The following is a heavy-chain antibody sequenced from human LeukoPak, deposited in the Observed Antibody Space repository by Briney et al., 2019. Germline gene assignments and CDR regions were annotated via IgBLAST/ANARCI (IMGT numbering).Heavy chain of an antibody. CDR3: ARDPSDYDILTGYHLPNYGMDV. CDR2: ISANNGYT. Sequence: ASVKVSCKASGYTFTSNGVTWVRQAPGQGLEWMGWISANNGYTNYAQKFQDRVTLTTDTSTSTAYMELRSLRSDDTAVYYCARDPSDYDILTGYHLPNYGMDVWGQGTTVTVSS. D-gene: IGHD3-9*01. J-gene: IGHJ6*02. V-gene: IGHV1-18*04. CDR1: GYTFTSNG.